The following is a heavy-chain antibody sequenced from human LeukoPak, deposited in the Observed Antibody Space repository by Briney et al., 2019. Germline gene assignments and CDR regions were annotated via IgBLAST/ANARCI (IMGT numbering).Heavy chain of an antibody. Sequence: PSETLSLTCAVSGGAISSGGYSWSWIRQPPGKGLEWLGYIYHSGSTYYNPSLKSRVTISVDRSKNQFSLKLSSVTAADTAVYYCARDKGDYGDYVFDYWGQGTLVTVSS. CDR2: IYHSGST. J-gene: IGHJ4*02. CDR1: GGAISSGGYS. CDR3: ARDKGDYGDYVFDY. V-gene: IGHV4-30-2*01. D-gene: IGHD4-17*01.